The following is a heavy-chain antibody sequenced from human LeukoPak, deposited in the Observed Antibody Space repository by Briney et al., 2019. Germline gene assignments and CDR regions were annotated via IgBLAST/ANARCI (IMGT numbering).Heavy chain of an antibody. CDR3: AREGYYDFWSGYSFDY. CDR2: ISSSSNTI. J-gene: IGHJ4*02. CDR1: GFTFSSYS. V-gene: IGHV3-48*04. Sequence: GGSLRLSCAAYGFTFSSYSMNWVRQAPGKGLEWVSCISSSSNTIYYADSVKGRFTISRDNAKNSLYLQMNSLRAEDTAVYYCAREGYYDFWSGYSFDYWGQGTLVTVSS. D-gene: IGHD3-3*01.